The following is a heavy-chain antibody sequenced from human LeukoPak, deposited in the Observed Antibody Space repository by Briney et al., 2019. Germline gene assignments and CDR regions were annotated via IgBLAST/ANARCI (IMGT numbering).Heavy chain of an antibody. CDR1: GFPFSSYW. D-gene: IGHD5-24*01. CDR2: IKQDGSKK. J-gene: IGHJ4*02. Sequence: GRSLRLSCVASGFPFSSYWMTWVRQAPGKGLEWVANIKQDGSKKSYVDSVKGRFTISRDNAKNSLYLQMNSLRAEDTAIYYCTRVGYIDEGIDYWGQGTLVTVSS. V-gene: IGHV3-7*04. CDR3: TRVGYIDEGIDY.